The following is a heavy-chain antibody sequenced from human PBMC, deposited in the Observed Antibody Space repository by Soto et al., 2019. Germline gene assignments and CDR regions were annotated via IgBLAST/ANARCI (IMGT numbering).Heavy chain of an antibody. J-gene: IGHJ4*02. CDR1: GFTFSSYR. CDR2: ISGSGGST. V-gene: IGHV3-23*01. CDR3: AKARAQYYDFWSGYPVDY. D-gene: IGHD3-3*01. Sequence: PGGSLRLSCAASGFTFSSYRMNWVRQAPGKGLEWVSAISGSGGSTYYADSVKGRFTISRDNSKNTLYLQMNSLRAEDTAVYYCAKARAQYYDFWSGYPVDYWGQGTLVTVSS.